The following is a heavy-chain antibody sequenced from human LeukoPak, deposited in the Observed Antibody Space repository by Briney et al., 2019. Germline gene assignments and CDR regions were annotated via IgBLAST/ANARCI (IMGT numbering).Heavy chain of an antibody. D-gene: IGHD3-22*01. Sequence: ASVKVSCKASGYTFSSFDINWVRQAPGQGLVWMGWMNPNSGNSGFAQKFQGRVIMTRNTSIATAYMEVTNLRFDDTAVYYCVDPDRWGQGTLVTVSS. CDR1: GYTFSSFD. CDR2: MNPNSGNS. CDR3: VDPDR. V-gene: IGHV1-8*01. J-gene: IGHJ1*01.